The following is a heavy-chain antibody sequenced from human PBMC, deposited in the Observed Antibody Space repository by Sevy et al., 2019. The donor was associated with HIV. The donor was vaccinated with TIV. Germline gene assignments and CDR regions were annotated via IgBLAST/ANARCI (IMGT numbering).Heavy chain of an antibody. J-gene: IGHJ4*02. CDR1: GFNFSPYG. V-gene: IGHV3-30*02. CDR3: VQDPHYDFFDY. Sequence: GGSLRLSCAASGFNFSPYGMHWVRQAPGKGLEWVSFIGYDGNKIFYADSVRGRFTVSRDNSKNTLYLQMNSLSTEDTAVYYCVQDPHYDFFDYWGQGILVTVSS. D-gene: IGHD3-10*01. CDR2: IGYDGNKI.